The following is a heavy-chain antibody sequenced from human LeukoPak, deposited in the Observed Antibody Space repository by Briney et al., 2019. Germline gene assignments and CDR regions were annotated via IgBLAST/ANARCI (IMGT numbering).Heavy chain of an antibody. J-gene: IGHJ1*01. CDR1: GGSISYYY. D-gene: IGHD6-13*01. CDR3: ARPDIAAAGTGSARYFQH. V-gene: IGHV4-59*12. Sequence: PSETLSLTCTVSGGSISYYYWSWIRQSPGKGLEWIGYIYYSGTTNYNPSLKSRVTISVDTSKNQFSLKLSSVTAADTAVYYCARPDIAAAGTGSARYFQHWGQGTLVTVSS. CDR2: IYYSGTT.